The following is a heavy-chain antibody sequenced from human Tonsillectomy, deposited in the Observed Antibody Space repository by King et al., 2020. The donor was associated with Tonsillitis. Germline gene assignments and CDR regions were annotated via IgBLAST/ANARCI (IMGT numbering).Heavy chain of an antibody. CDR2: IYWNDDK. V-gene: IGHV2-5*01. CDR1: GFSLSTSGVG. Sequence: ITLKESGPTLVKPTQTLTLTCTLSGFSLSTSGVGVGWIRQPPGKALEWLALIYWNDDKRYSPSLKSRLTITKDTSKNQVVLTMTNMDPVDTATYYCAEGFFGYDFWSGYQKRYYYYYGMDVWGQGTTVTVSS. CDR3: AEGFFGYDFWSGYQKRYYYYYGMDV. D-gene: IGHD3-3*01. J-gene: IGHJ6*02.